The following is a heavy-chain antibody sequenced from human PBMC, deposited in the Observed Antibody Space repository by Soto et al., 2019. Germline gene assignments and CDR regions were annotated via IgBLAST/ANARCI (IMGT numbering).Heavy chain of an antibody. J-gene: IGHJ5*02. CDR2: IYYSGST. CDR1: GGSISSSSYF. D-gene: IGHD2-21*02. Sequence: QLQLQESGPGLVKPSETLSLTCSVSGGSISSSSYFWGWIRQPPGKGLEWIGSIYYSGSTYYNPTLKRGVPVSVVASKNPSPPQRSSVTAAHTAVYYCARHPSDSWFDPWCQGTLVTVPS. V-gene: IGHV4-39*01. CDR3: ARHPSDSWFDP.